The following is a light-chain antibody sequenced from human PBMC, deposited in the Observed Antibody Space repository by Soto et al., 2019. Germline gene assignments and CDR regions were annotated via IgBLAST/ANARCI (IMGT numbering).Light chain of an antibody. CDR2: EVT. Sequence: QSVLTQPASVSGSPGQSITISCTGTSSDVGRYNYVSWYQQYPGRAPKLIIYEVTNRPSGVSDRFSGSKSGNVASLTISGLQAAYEADYHCRSYTSTYVSIFGPGTKATGL. V-gene: IGLV2-14*01. J-gene: IGLJ1*01. CDR3: RSYTSTYVSI. CDR1: SSDVGRYNY.